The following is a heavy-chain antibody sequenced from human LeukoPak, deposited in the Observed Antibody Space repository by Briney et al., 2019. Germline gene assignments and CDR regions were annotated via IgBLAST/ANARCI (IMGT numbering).Heavy chain of an antibody. CDR1: GFTFSDYY. CDR2: ISSRANTI. Sequence: PGGSLRLSCETSGFTFSDYYMTWIRQAPGKGLEWLSYISSRANTIYYADSVKGRSTISRDNAKNSLYLQMNSLRAEDTAVYYCARSHHDFWSGKYYYYYMDIWGNGTTVTVSS. V-gene: IGHV3-11*04. CDR3: ARSHHDFWSGKYYYYYMDI. D-gene: IGHD3-3*01. J-gene: IGHJ6*03.